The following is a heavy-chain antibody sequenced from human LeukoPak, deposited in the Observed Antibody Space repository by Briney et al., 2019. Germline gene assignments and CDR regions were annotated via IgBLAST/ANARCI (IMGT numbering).Heavy chain of an antibody. J-gene: IGHJ4*02. Sequence: ASVKVSCKASGYTFTGYYMHWVRQAPGQGLEWMGWINPNSGGTNHAQKFQGRVTMTRDTSISTAYMELSRLRSDDTAVYYCARGAYYDYVWGSYRPEGFDYWGQGTLVTVSS. V-gene: IGHV1-2*02. CDR3: ARGAYYDYVWGSYRPEGFDY. D-gene: IGHD3-16*02. CDR1: GYTFTGYY. CDR2: INPNSGGT.